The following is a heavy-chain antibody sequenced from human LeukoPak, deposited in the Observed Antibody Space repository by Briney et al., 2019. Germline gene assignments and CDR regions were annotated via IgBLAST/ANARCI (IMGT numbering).Heavy chain of an antibody. D-gene: IGHD3-22*01. V-gene: IGHV3-23*01. CDR1: GFTFSSYG. CDR2: ISGSGGST. Sequence: GGSLRLSCAASGFTFSSYGMSWVRQAPGKGLEWVSAISGSGGSTYYADSVKGRFTISRDNSKNTLYLQMNSLRAEDTAVYYCAKDSPYYDSSGYTYYYYYCMDVWGKGTTVTISS. CDR3: AKDSPYYDSSGYTYYYYYCMDV. J-gene: IGHJ6*03.